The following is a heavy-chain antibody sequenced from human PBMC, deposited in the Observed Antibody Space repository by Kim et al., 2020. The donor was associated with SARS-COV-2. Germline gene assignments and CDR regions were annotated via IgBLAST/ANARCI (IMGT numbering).Heavy chain of an antibody. CDR3: ARDAALGAIIERRPRFFGP. Sequence: GGSLRLSCVASGFTVGTWWMTWVRQAPGKGLEWVADISQDGSEKFYVDSVKGRFTISKDNAKNSLDLQMDSLRADDTAVYYCARDAALGAIIERRPRFFGPWGRGALVTVSS. D-gene: IGHD3-10*01. CDR2: ISQDGSEK. V-gene: IGHV3-7*01. CDR1: GFTVGTWW. J-gene: IGHJ2*01.